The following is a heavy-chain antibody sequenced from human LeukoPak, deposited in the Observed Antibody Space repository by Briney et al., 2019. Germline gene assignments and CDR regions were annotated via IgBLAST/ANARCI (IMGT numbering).Heavy chain of an antibody. D-gene: IGHD3-10*01. Sequence: ASVKVSCKASGYTFTSYGISWVRQAPGKGLEWMGGFDPEDGETIYAQKFQGRVTMTEDTSTDTAYMELSSLRSEDTAVYYCATGLWFGELLKKLMGKGDYWGQGTLVTVSS. J-gene: IGHJ4*02. V-gene: IGHV1-24*01. CDR1: GYTFTSYG. CDR2: FDPEDGET. CDR3: ATGLWFGELLKKLMGKGDY.